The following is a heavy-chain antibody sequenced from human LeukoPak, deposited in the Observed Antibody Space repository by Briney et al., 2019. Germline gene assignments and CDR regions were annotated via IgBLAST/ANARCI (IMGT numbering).Heavy chain of an antibody. CDR2: INPSGGST. V-gene: IGHV1-46*01. CDR3: AGSGSYVDAFGI. J-gene: IGHJ3*02. Sequence: ASVKVSCKASGYTFTIYYMLWVRQAPGQGLEWMGIINPSGGSTSYAQKFQGRVTMTRDTSTSTVYMELSSLRSEDTAVYYCAGSGSYVDAFGIWGQGTMVTVSS. CDR1: GYTFTIYY. D-gene: IGHD3-10*01.